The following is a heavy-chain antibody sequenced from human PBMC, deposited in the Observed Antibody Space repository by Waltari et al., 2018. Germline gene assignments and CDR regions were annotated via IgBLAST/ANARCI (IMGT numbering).Heavy chain of an antibody. D-gene: IGHD2-15*01. CDR1: GDSVTSPNW. CDR2: VLRTGKT. J-gene: IGHJ5*02. Sequence: QLQLQESGPGLVKPSGTLSLSCAVSGDSVTSPNWWSWVRQSPQRGLEWIGQVLRTGKTYYIPSFVSRVTMSLDASNNQFSLKVTSATAADTAVYYCARDRGRGLYLDAWGPGTLVTVSP. CDR3: ARDRGRGLYLDA. V-gene: IGHV4-4*02.